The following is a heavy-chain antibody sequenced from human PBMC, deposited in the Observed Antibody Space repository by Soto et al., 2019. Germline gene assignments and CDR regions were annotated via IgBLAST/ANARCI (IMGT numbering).Heavy chain of an antibody. CDR2: IYYSGNI. V-gene: IGHV4-61*01. Sequence: QVQLQESGPGLVKPSETLSLTCTVSGDSVTSRSYYWTWVRQPPGKGLEWIGYIYYSGNINYNPSPNSRFTLSVHTSTYQFSLKLNSVTASGTAIYYCARGNIAASGTKFDPWGQGILVTVSS. J-gene: IGHJ5*02. CDR1: GDSVTSRSYY. CDR3: ARGNIAASGTKFDP. D-gene: IGHD6-13*01.